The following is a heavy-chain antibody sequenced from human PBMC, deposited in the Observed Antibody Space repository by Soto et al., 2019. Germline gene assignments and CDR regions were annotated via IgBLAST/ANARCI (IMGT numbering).Heavy chain of an antibody. D-gene: IGHD7-27*01. CDR3: ASNSELGIDNCFDP. Sequence: QLQLQESGPGLVKPSETLSLTCTVSGGSISSSSYYWGWIRQPPGKGLEWIGKISYSGSTYFNPSLKSRVTISVDTSKNQFSMKLSSVTAADTAVYYCASNSELGIDNCFDPWGQGTLVTVSS. CDR2: ISYSGST. V-gene: IGHV4-39*01. CDR1: GGSISSSSYY. J-gene: IGHJ5*02.